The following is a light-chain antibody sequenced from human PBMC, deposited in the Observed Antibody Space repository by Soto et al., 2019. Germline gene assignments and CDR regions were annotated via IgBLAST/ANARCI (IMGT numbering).Light chain of an antibody. CDR2: AAS. Sequence: DIQMTQSPSSLSASVGDRVTITCRASQSISSYLNWYQQKPGKAPKLLIYAASSLQSGVPSRLSGSGSGTDFTLTISRLEPEDFAVYYCQQYGSSLTFGGGTKVDIK. CDR3: QQYGSSLT. J-gene: IGKJ4*01. V-gene: IGKV1-39*01. CDR1: QSISSY.